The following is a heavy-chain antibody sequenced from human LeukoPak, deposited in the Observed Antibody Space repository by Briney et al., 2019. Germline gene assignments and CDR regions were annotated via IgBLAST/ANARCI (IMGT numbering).Heavy chain of an antibody. J-gene: IGHJ3*02. V-gene: IGHV7-4-1*02. Sequence: ASVKVSCKASGYTFTSYAMNWVRQAPGQGLEWMGWINTNTGNPTYAQGFTGRFVFPLDTSVSTAFLQISSLKAEDTAVYYCAREREIWHGDAFDIWGQGTMVTVSS. CDR1: GYTFTSYA. CDR2: INTNTGNP. D-gene: IGHD2/OR15-2a*01. CDR3: AREREIWHGDAFDI.